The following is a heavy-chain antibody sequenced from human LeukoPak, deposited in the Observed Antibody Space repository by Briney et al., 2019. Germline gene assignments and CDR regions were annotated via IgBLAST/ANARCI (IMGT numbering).Heavy chain of an antibody. CDR2: IAAYSGNT. J-gene: IGHJ3*02. CDR1: GYTFSNYG. V-gene: IGHV1-18*01. D-gene: IGHD5-18*01. CDR3: ARGMGYSYGHPQGAFDI. Sequence: ASVKVSCKASGYTFSNYGLNRVRQVPGQGLEWMGRIAAYSGNTNYAAKFQGRVTMTTDTSTSTAYMELRSLRSEDTAVYYCARGMGYSYGHPQGAFDIWGQGTMVTVSS.